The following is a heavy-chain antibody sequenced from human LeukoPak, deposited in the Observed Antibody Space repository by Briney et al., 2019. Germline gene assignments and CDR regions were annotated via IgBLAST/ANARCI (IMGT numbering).Heavy chain of an antibody. Sequence: PGGSLRLSCAASGFTFSSYSMNWVRQAPGKGLEWVSSISSSSSYIYYADSVKGRFTISRDNAKNSLYLQMNSLRDEDTAVYYCARDSQGAMYYDIYNWFDPWGQGTLVTVSS. V-gene: IGHV3-21*01. D-gene: IGHD3-9*01. CDR2: ISSSSSYI. CDR1: GFTFSSYS. CDR3: ARDSQGAMYYDIYNWFDP. J-gene: IGHJ5*02.